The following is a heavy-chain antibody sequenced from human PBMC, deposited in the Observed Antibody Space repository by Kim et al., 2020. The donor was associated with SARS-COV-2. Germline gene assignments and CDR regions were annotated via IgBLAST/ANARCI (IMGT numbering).Heavy chain of an antibody. Sequence: ASVKVSCKASGYTFTSYGISWVRQAPGQGLEWMGWISAYNGNTNYAQKLQGRVTMTTDTSTSTAYMELRSLRSDDTAVYYCARDPPGETYDSSGYYYATLDYWGQGTLVTVSS. D-gene: IGHD3-22*01. CDR1: GYTFTSYG. V-gene: IGHV1-18*04. CDR3: ARDPPGETYDSSGYYYATLDY. J-gene: IGHJ4*02. CDR2: ISAYNGNT.